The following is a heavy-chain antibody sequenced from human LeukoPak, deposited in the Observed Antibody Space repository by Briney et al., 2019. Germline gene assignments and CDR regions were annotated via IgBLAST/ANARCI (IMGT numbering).Heavy chain of an antibody. J-gene: IGHJ1*01. Sequence: ASVKVSCKASGYTFTSYAMHRVRQAPGQRLEWMGWINAGNGNTKYSQKFQGRVTITRDTSASTAYMELSSLRSEDTAVYYCARSLSGWRHEYFQHWGQGTLVTVSS. D-gene: IGHD6-19*01. CDR2: INAGNGNT. CDR1: GYTFTSYA. V-gene: IGHV1-3*01. CDR3: ARSLSGWRHEYFQH.